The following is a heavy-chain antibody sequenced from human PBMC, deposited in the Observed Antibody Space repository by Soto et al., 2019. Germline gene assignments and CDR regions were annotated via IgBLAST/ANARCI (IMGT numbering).Heavy chain of an antibody. CDR2: FDPEDGET. CDR3: AKDPIPYGDNGYYFDY. Sequence: ASVKVSCKVSGYTLTELSMHWVRQAPGKGLEWMGGFDPEDGETIYAQKFQGRVTMTEDTSTNTAYMELNSLRAEDTAVYYCAKDPIPYGDNGYYFDYWGQGTLVTVSS. V-gene: IGHV1-24*01. J-gene: IGHJ4*02. CDR1: GYTLTELS. D-gene: IGHD4-17*01.